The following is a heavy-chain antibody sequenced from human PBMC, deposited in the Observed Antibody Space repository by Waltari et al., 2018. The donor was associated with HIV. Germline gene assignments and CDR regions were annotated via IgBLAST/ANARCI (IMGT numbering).Heavy chain of an antibody. Sequence: QVQLVQSGPEVKKPGASVKVSCNAAGYTFTSHVISWVRQAPGQGLEWMGWISVYNGHTNYAQKLQGRVTMTTDTSTSTAYMELRSLRSDDTAVYYCARGAAGYYYYVMDVWGQGTTVTVSS. J-gene: IGHJ6*02. CDR1: GYTFTSHV. D-gene: IGHD6-13*01. V-gene: IGHV1-18*01. CDR3: ARGAAGYYYYVMDV. CDR2: ISVYNGHT.